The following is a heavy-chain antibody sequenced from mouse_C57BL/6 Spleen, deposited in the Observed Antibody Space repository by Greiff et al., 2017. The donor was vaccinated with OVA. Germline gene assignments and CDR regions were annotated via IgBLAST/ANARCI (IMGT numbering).Heavy chain of an antibody. CDR1: GFTFSDYG. V-gene: IGHV5-17*01. CDR2: ISSGSSTI. J-gene: IGHJ4*01. Sequence: EVQGVESGGGLVKPGGSLKLSCAASGFTFSDYGMHWVRQAPEKGLEWVAYISSGSSTIYYADTVKGRFTISRDNAKNTLFLQMTSLRSEDTAMYYCARRGPLTGPYAMDYWGQGTSVTVSS. D-gene: IGHD4-1*01. CDR3: ARRGPLTGPYAMDY.